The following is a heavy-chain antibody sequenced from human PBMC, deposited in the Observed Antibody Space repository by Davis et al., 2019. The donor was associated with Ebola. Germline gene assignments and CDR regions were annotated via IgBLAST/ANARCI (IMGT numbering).Heavy chain of an antibody. V-gene: IGHV3-11*06. Sequence: GGSLRLSCAASGFTFSDYYMSWIRQAPGKGLEWVSYISSSSSYTNYADSVKGRFTISRDNAKNSLYLQMNSLRAEDTAVYYCARDERRWLRYGMDVWGKGTTVTVSS. CDR3: ARDERRWLRYGMDV. D-gene: IGHD5-24*01. CDR1: GFTFSDYY. J-gene: IGHJ6*04. CDR2: ISSSSSYT.